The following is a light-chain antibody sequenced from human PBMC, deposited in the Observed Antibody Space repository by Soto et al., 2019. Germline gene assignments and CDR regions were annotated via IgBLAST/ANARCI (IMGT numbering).Light chain of an antibody. CDR3: QQYGST. Sequence: EIVLTQSPAPLSLSPGERATLSCRASQSVSTYLAWYQQKPGQAPRLLIYGASSRATGIPDRFGGSGSGTDFTLTISRLESEDFAVYYCQQYGSTFGQGTRLEI. V-gene: IGKV3-20*01. CDR2: GAS. J-gene: IGKJ5*01. CDR1: QSVSTY.